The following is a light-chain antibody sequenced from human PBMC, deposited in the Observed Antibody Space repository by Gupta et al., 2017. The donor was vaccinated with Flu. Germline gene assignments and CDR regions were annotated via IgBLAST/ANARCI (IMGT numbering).Light chain of an antibody. V-gene: IGLV4-69*01. Sequence: HLVLTHSPPASASLGAPVQHTRTLRRGHSSYAIAWLQQQPEKGPRYLMKLNSDGSHSKGDGIPDRFSGSGSGAERYLTIASRQAEDEADYYCQTWGTGIWVFGGGTKLTVL. CDR1: RGHSSYA. J-gene: IGLJ3*02. CDR2: LNSDGSH. CDR3: QTWGTGIWV.